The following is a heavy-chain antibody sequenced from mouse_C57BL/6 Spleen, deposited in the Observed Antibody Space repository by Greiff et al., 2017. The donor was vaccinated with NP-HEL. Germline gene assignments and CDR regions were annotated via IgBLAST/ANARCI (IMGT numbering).Heavy chain of an antibody. CDR3: ASYGSSYVKGAMDY. D-gene: IGHD1-1*01. CDR2: INPNNGGT. V-gene: IGHV1-26*01. J-gene: IGHJ4*01. Sequence: EVQLQQSGPELVKPGASVKISCKASGYTFTDYYMNWVKQSHGKSLEWIGDINPNNGGTSYNQKFKGKATLTVDKSSSTAYMELRSLTSEDSAVYYCASYGSSYVKGAMDYWGQGTSVTVSS. CDR1: GYTFTDYY.